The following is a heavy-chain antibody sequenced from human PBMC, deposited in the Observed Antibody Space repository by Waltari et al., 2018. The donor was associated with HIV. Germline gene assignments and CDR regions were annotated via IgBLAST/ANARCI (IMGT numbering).Heavy chain of an antibody. CDR2: INHSGST. CDR3: ARGPGYCSSTSCYDYYYYGMDV. Sequence: QVPLQQWCAGLLKPSETLSLTCAVSGGSFSGYYCSWIRQPPGKGLEWIGEINHSGSTNYNPSLKSRVTISVDTSKNQFSLKLSSVTAADTAVYYCARGPGYCSSTSCYDYYYYGMDVWGQGTTVTVSS. J-gene: IGHJ6*02. V-gene: IGHV4-34*01. CDR1: GGSFSGYY. D-gene: IGHD2-2*01.